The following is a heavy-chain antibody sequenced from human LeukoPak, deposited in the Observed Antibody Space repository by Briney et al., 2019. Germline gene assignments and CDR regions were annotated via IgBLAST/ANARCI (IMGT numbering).Heavy chain of an antibody. Sequence: SETLSLTCTVSGGSISSYYWSRIRQPPGKGLEWIGYIYYSGSTNYNPSLKSRVTMSIDTSKSQFSLKLSSLTAADTAVYYCTRGGGGQMPYWGQGALVTVSS. D-gene: IGHD2-15*01. CDR3: TRGGGGQMPY. V-gene: IGHV4-59*01. CDR2: IYYSGST. J-gene: IGHJ4*02. CDR1: GGSISSYY.